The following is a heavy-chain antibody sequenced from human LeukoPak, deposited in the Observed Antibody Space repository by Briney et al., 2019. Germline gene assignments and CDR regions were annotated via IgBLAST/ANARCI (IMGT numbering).Heavy chain of an antibody. Sequence: PGGSLRLSCAASGFTFRSHAMSWVRQAPGKGLEWVSAISGDGVTTYYADSVKGRFTISRDNSKNTLYLQMNSLRAEDTAVYYCAKEQVGATMPTTFDYWGQGTLVTVSS. CDR1: GFTFRSHA. J-gene: IGHJ4*02. CDR3: AKEQVGATMPTTFDY. D-gene: IGHD1-26*01. V-gene: IGHV3-23*01. CDR2: ISGDGVTT.